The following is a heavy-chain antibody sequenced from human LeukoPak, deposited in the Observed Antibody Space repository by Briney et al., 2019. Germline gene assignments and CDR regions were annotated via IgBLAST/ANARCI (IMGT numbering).Heavy chain of an antibody. V-gene: IGHV3-21*01. D-gene: IGHD5-18*01. CDR2: ISSSSSYI. CDR3: ARDPGYSYGRD. Sequence: GGSLRLSCAAPGFTFSSYSMNWVRQAPGKGLEWVSSISSSSSYIYYADSVKGRFTISRDNAKNSLYLQMSSLRAEDTAVYYCARDPGYSYGRDWGQGTLVTVSS. J-gene: IGHJ4*02. CDR1: GFTFSSYS.